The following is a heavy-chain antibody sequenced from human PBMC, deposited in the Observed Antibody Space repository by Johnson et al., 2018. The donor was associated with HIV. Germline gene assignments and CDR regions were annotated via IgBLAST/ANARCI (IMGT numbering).Heavy chain of an antibody. D-gene: IGHD6-6*01. V-gene: IGHV3-30*04. CDR3: ARPNVSSIAARRGVFDI. J-gene: IGHJ3*02. CDR1: GFTFSSYA. Sequence: QVQLVESGGGLVQPGRSLRLSCAASGFTFSSYAMHWVRQAPGKGLEWVAVISYDGSNKYYADSVKGRFTISRDNSKNTLSLQMNSLRAAYTAVYYCARPNVSSIAARRGVFDIWGQGTMVTVSS. CDR2: ISYDGSNK.